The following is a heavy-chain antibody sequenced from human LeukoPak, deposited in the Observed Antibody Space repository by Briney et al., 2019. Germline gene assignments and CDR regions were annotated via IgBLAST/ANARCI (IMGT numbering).Heavy chain of an antibody. Sequence: GGSLSLSCAASGFTFSTYAMRWVRQAAARGVEWVSAISGSGGSTYYADSVKGRFTISRDNSKNTLYLQMNSLRGEDTAIYYCAKGYCSSTSCYRFDYWGQGTLVTVSS. V-gene: IGHV3-23*01. D-gene: IGHD2-2*02. J-gene: IGHJ4*02. CDR3: AKGYCSSTSCYRFDY. CDR2: ISGSGGST. CDR1: GFTFSTYA.